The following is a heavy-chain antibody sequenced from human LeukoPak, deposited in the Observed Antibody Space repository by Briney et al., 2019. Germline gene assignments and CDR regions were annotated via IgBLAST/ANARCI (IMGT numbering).Heavy chain of an antibody. CDR2: IKTDGSQI. CDR1: GFTFSSYW. V-gene: IGHV3-7*01. D-gene: IGHD3-10*01. CDR3: AREKVITMVRGVIITPFDY. J-gene: IGHJ4*02. Sequence: RGGSLRLSCVASGFTFSSYWMTWVRQAPGKGLEWVANIKTDGSQIYYVDSVKGRFTISRDNAKNSLYLQMNSLRAEDTAVYYCAREKVITMVRGVIITPFDYWGQGTLVTVSS.